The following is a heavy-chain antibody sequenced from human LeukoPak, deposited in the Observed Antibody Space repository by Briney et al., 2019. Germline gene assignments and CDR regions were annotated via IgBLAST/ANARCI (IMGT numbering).Heavy chain of an antibody. Sequence: SVKVSCKASGGTFSGYAISWVRQAPGQGLEWMGGIIPIFGTANYAQKFQGRVTITADESTSTAYMELSSVRSEDTAVYYCAREPKYCSGGSCSTYFDYWGQGTLVTVSS. CDR3: AREPKYCSGGSCSTYFDY. CDR1: GGTFSGYA. J-gene: IGHJ4*02. V-gene: IGHV1-69*13. CDR2: IIPIFGTA. D-gene: IGHD2-15*01.